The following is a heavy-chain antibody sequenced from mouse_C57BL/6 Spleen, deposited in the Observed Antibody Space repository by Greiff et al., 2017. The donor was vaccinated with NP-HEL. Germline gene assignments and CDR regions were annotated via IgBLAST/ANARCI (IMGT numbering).Heavy chain of an antibody. CDR3: ARDGNYDFDY. D-gene: IGHD2-1*01. CDR1: GYTFTSYW. V-gene: IGHV1-53*01. CDR2: INPSNGGT. Sequence: VQRVESGTELVKPGASVKLSCKASGYTFTSYWMHWVKQRPGQGLEWIGNINPSNGGTNYNEKFKSKATLTVDKSSSTAYMQLSSLTSEDSAVYYCARDGNYDFDYWGQGTTLTVSS. J-gene: IGHJ2*01.